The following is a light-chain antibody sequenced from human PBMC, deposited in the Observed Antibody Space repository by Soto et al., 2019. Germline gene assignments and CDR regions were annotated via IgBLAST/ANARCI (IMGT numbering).Light chain of an antibody. J-gene: IGKJ3*01. CDR1: QDIITW. Sequence: DIQMTQSPSYVSASEGDRVTSTCRASQDIITWLAWFQQKPGKAPRLLIYSASTLQRGVPSRFSGSGSGTEFTLTINRPQPEDVATYFCQQSDSFPFTFGPGTKVDV. V-gene: IGKV1-12*01. CDR3: QQSDSFPFT. CDR2: SAS.